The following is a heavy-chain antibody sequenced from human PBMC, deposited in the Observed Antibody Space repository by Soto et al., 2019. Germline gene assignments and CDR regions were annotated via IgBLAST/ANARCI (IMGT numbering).Heavy chain of an antibody. J-gene: IGHJ3*02. D-gene: IGHD3-10*01. CDR2: IYYSGST. CDR3: ARHRYGSGSSHGAFDI. Sequence: PSETLSLTCTVSGGSISSYYWSWIRQPPGKGLEWIGYIYYSGSTNYNPSLKSRVTISVDTSKNQFSLKLSSVTAADTAVYYCARHRYGSGSSHGAFDIWGQGTTVTVSS. V-gene: IGHV4-59*08. CDR1: GGSISSYY.